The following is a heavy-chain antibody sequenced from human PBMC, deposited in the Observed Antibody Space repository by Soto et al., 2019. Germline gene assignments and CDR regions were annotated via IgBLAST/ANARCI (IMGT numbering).Heavy chain of an antibody. V-gene: IGHV1-69*01. CDR2: IIPIFGTA. J-gene: IGHJ5*02. CDR3: ARVQSPIVVVPAAERGWFDP. D-gene: IGHD2-2*01. Sequence: QVQPVQSGAEVKKPGSSVKVSCKASGGTFSSYAISWVRQAPGQGLEWMGGIIPIFGTANYAQKFQGRVTITADESTSTAYMELSSLRSEDTAVYYCARVQSPIVVVPAAERGWFDPWGQGTLVTVSS. CDR1: GGTFSSYA.